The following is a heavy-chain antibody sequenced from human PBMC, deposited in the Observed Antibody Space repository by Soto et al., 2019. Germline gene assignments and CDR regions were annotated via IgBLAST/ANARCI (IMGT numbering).Heavy chain of an antibody. Sequence: SETLSLTCTVSGGSISSSSYYWGWIRQPPGKGLEWIGSIYYSGSTYYNPSLKSRVTISVDTSKNQFSLKLSSVTAADTAVYYCARQRDTTGVYYWGQGTLVTVSS. D-gene: IGHD4-17*01. J-gene: IGHJ4*02. CDR1: GGSISSSSYY. V-gene: IGHV4-39*01. CDR3: ARQRDTTGVYY. CDR2: IYYSGST.